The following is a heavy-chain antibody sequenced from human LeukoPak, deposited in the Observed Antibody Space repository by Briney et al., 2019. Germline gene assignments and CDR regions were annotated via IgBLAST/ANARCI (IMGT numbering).Heavy chain of an antibody. V-gene: IGHV4-39*01. CDR1: GGSISSYY. Sequence: SETLSLTCTVSGGSISSYYWGWIRQPPGKGLEWIGSIYYSGSTYYNPSLKSRVTISVDTSKNQFSLKLSSVTAADTAVYYCARRSSSSWYGNCYYGMDVWGQGTTVTVSS. CDR2: IYYSGST. CDR3: ARRSSSSWYGNCYYGMDV. J-gene: IGHJ6*02. D-gene: IGHD6-13*01.